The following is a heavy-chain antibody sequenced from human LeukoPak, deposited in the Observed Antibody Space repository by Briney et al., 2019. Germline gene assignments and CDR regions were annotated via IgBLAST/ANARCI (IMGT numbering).Heavy chain of an antibody. V-gene: IGHV4-59*08. CDR2: IYYSGST. CDR3: ARPYCSGGSCYEGWFDP. CDR1: GGSISSYY. J-gene: IGHJ5*02. D-gene: IGHD2-15*01. Sequence: LETLSLTCTVSGGSISSYYWSWIRQPPGKGLEWIGYIYYSGSTNYNPSLKSRVTISVDTSKNQFSLKLSSVTAADTAVYYCARPYCSGGSCYEGWFDPWGQGTLVTVSS.